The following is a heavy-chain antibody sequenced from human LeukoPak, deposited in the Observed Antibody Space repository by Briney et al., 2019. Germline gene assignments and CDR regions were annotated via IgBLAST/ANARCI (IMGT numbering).Heavy chain of an antibody. J-gene: IGHJ3*02. V-gene: IGHV3-15*01. Sequence: PGGSLRLSCAASGFTFSNAWMSWVRQAPGKGLEWVGRIKSKTDGGTTDYAAPVKGRFTISRDDSKNTLYLQMNSLKTEDTAVYYCTGIVVVTPFDAFDIWGQGTMVTVSS. CDR2: IKSKTDGGTT. CDR1: GFTFSNAW. D-gene: IGHD3-22*01. CDR3: TGIVVVTPFDAFDI.